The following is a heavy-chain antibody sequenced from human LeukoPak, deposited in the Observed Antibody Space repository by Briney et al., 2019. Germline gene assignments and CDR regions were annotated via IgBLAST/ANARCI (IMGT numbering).Heavy chain of an antibody. V-gene: IGHV4-59*01. CDR3: AREGWYYYDSSGENAFDI. CDR1: GGSISSYY. J-gene: IGHJ3*02. CDR2: IYYSGST. Sequence: SETLSLTCTVSGGSISSYYWSWIRQPPGKGLEWIGYIYYSGSTNYNPSLKSRVTISGDTSKNQLSLKLSSVTAADTAVYYCAREGWYYYDSSGENAFDIWGQGTMVTVSS. D-gene: IGHD3-22*01.